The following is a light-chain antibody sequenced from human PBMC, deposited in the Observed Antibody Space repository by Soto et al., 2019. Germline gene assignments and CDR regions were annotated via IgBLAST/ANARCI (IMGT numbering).Light chain of an antibody. J-gene: IGLJ2*01. CDR2: DVS. V-gene: IGLV2-11*01. CDR1: SSDVGGYDF. CDR3: CSYAGSYTWV. Sequence: QSALTQPCSVSGSPGQSVTISCTGTSSDVGGYDFVSWYQQHPGKAPKLIIYDVSKRPSGVPDRFSGSKSGNTASLTISGLQAEDEVDYYCCSYAGSYTWVFGGGTKLTVL.